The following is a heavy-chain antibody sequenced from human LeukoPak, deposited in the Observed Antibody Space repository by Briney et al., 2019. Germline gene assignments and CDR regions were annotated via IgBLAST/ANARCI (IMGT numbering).Heavy chain of an antibody. V-gene: IGHV3-21*01. CDR2: ISSSSTYI. CDR3: ARPETQYSSGLDGFDI. D-gene: IGHD6-19*01. CDR1: GFTFSTYS. J-gene: IGHJ3*02. Sequence: GGSLRLSCAASGFTFSTYSMNWVRQAPGKGLEWVSSISSSSTYIYYADSVEGRFTISRDNAKNTLYLQMNSLRTEDTAVYYCARPETQYSSGLDGFDIWGQGTMVTVSS.